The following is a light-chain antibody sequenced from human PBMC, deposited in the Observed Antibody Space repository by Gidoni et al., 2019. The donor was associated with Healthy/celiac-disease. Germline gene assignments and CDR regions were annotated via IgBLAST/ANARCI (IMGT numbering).Light chain of an antibody. J-gene: IGLJ3*02. V-gene: IGLV2-23*01. CDR3: CSYAGSSTWV. CDR1: SSDVGRYKP. Sequence: QSALTQPASVSGSPGQSITLSCTGTSSDVGRYKPVSWYQQHPGKAPKLMIYEGSKRPSGVSNRFSGSKSGNTASLTISGLQAEDEADYYCCSYAGSSTWVFGGGTKLTVL. CDR2: EGS.